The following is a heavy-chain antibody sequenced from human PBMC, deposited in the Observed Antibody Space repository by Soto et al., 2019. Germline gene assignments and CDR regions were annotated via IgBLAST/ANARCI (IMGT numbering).Heavy chain of an antibody. D-gene: IGHD1-20*01. V-gene: IGHV4-59*01. J-gene: IGHJ4*02. CDR3: ARDLNYYFDY. CDR1: SGSISSFY. Sequence: PSETLSLTCTVPSGSISSFYWSWIRQPPGKGLEWIGYIYYSGSTNYNPSLKSRVTISVDTSKNQFSLKLRSVTAADTAVYYCARDLNYYFDYWGQGTLVTVSS. CDR2: IYYSGST.